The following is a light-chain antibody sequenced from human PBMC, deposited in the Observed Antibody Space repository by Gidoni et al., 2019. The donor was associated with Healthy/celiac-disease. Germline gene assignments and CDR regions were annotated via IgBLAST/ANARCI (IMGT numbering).Light chain of an antibody. CDR2: AAS. Sequence: DIQMTQPPSSLSASVGDRVTITCRASQSISSYLNWYQQKPGKAPKLLIYAASSLQSGVPSRFSGSGSGTDFTLTISSLQPEDFATYYCQQSYSTPYTFXQXTKLEIK. CDR3: QQSYSTPYT. V-gene: IGKV1-39*01. CDR1: QSISSY. J-gene: IGKJ2*01.